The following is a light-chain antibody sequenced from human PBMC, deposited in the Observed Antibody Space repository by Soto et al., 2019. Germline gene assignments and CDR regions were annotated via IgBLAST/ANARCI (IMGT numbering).Light chain of an antibody. CDR2: DTS. J-gene: IGKJ4*01. CDR3: QQYEIWPLT. V-gene: IGKV3-15*01. Sequence: EVVMTQSPATLSVSPGDRATLSCRASQSVHNNLAWYQQKPGQAPRLLIFDTSTRATDIPIRFTGGGSGTEVTLTISSLQSEDSAVYYCQQYEIWPLTFGGGTEVEIK. CDR1: QSVHNN.